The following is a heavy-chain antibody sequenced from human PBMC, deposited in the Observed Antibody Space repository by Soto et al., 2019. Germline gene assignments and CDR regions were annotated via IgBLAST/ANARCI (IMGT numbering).Heavy chain of an antibody. V-gene: IGHV3-48*04. CDR1: GFTFSSYS. CDR2: ISSSSSTI. J-gene: IGHJ4*02. CDR3: ARDARLTGDRIIDDY. Sequence: GESLKISCAASGFTFSSYSMNWVRQAPGKGLEWVSYISSSSSTIYYADSVKGRFTISRDNAKNSLYLQMNSLRAEDTAVYYCARDARLTGDRIIDDYWGQGTLVTVSS. D-gene: IGHD7-27*01.